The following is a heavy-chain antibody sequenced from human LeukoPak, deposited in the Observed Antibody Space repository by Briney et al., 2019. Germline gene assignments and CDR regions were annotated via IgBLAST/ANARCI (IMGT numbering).Heavy chain of an antibody. CDR3: ARGGRKQWLEDY. J-gene: IGHJ4*02. Sequence: GXXWVRQAPGQGLEWMGWISAYNGNTNYAQKLQGRVTMTTDTSTSTAYMELRSLRSDDTAVYYCARGGRKQWLEDYWGQGTLVTVSS. V-gene: IGHV1-18*01. D-gene: IGHD6-19*01. CDR2: ISAYNGNT. CDR1: G.